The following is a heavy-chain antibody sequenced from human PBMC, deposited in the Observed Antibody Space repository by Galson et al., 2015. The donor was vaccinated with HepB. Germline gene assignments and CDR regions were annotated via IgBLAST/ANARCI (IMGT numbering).Heavy chain of an antibody. J-gene: IGHJ3*02. CDR1: GFTFSSYG. V-gene: IGHV3-33*08. CDR2: IWYDGSNK. Sequence: SLRLSCAASGFTFSSYGMHWVRQAPGKGLEWVAVIWYDGSNKYYADSVKGRFTISRDNSKNTLYLQMNSLRAEDTAVYYCARDSNLIWFGDRHDAFDIWGQGTMVTVSS. D-gene: IGHD3-10*01. CDR3: ARDSNLIWFGDRHDAFDI.